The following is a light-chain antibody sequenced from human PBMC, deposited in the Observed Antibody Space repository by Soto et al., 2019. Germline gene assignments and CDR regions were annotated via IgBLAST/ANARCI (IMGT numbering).Light chain of an antibody. CDR1: SSDVGAYNF. CDR2: EVT. J-gene: IGLJ1*01. CDR3: SSYTTSAPYV. V-gene: IGLV2-14*01. Sequence: QSVLTQPASVSGSPGQSITISCTGTSSDVGAYNFVCWYQHHPGRAPKVIIYEVTIRPSGVSNRFSGSKSGNTASLTISGLQAEDEADYYCSSYTTSAPYVFGSGTKLTVL.